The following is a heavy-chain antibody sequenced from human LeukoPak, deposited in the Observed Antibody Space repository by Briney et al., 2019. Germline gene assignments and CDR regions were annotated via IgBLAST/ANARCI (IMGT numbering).Heavy chain of an antibody. CDR3: AELGITMIGGV. Sequence: GGSLRLSCAASGFTFSSYGMNWVRQAPGKGLEWVSYISSSGSTIYSADSLKGRVTISRDNAKKSLYLQMNTLRAQDTAVYYCAELGITMIGGVWGKGTTVAISS. CDR1: GFTFSSYG. J-gene: IGHJ6*04. V-gene: IGHV3-48*04. CDR2: ISSSGSTI. D-gene: IGHD3-10*02.